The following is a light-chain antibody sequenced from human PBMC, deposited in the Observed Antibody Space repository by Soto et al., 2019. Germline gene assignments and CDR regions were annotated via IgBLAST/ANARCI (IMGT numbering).Light chain of an antibody. V-gene: IGLV2-14*01. CDR1: SSDVGGYNY. CDR2: EVI. CDR3: SSYTSSSTPC. J-gene: IGLJ1*01. Sequence: QSALTQPASVSGSPGQSITISCTGTSSDVGGYNYVSWYQQHPGKAPKLIICEVINRPSGVSNRFSGSKSGNTASLTISGLQAEDEADYYCSSYTSSSTPCFGTGTKVTVL.